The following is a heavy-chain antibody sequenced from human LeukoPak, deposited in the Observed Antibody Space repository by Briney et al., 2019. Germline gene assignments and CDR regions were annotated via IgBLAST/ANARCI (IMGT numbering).Heavy chain of an antibody. Sequence: GGSLRLSCAASGFTVSSNYMSWVRQAPGKGPEWVSVIYSGGSTYYADSVKGRFTISRDNSKNTLYLQMNSLRAEDTAVYYCAKGYSSGWSGFSAFDYWGQGTLVTVSS. J-gene: IGHJ4*02. CDR1: GFTVSSNY. D-gene: IGHD6-19*01. V-gene: IGHV3-53*01. CDR2: IYSGGST. CDR3: AKGYSSGWSGFSAFDY.